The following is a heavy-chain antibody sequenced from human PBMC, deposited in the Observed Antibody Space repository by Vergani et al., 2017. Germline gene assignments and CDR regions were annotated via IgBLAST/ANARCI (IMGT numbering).Heavy chain of an antibody. J-gene: IGHJ4*02. D-gene: IGHD3-10*01. CDR3: ARSRIYYGAGSPDY. Sequence: QVQLQESGPGLVKPSQTLSLTCSVSGDSITSADTWWTWIRRSPGKGLEWIGCMSSTGTSSSYNPSLGDRPAISLDTSRNQFSLSLTSVTAADTAVYYCARSRIYYGAGSPDYWGQGTLVTVSS. CDR2: MSSTGTSS. CDR1: GDSITSADTW. V-gene: IGHV4-30-4*08.